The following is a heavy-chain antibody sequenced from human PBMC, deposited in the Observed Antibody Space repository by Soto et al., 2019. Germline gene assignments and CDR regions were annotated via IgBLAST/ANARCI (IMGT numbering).Heavy chain of an antibody. CDR2: MNPNSGNT. CDR3: ARGGYYDFWSGYIRYGMDA. J-gene: IGHJ6*02. Sequence: ASVKVSCKASGYTFTSYDINWVRQATGQGLEWMGWMNPNSGNTGYAQKFQGRVTMTRNTSISTAYMELSSLRSEDTAVYYCARGGYYDFWSGYIRYGMDAWGQGTTVTVSS. D-gene: IGHD3-3*01. CDR1: GYTFTSYD. V-gene: IGHV1-8*01.